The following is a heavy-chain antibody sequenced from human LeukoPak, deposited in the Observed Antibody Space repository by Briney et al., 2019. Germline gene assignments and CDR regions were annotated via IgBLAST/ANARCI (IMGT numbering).Heavy chain of an antibody. CDR3: AQDLPADPGWGWYRVRFIFHS. Sequence: GGSLRLSCEGSGFSFSDYGMHWVREAPGKGLEWVAVISDDGSNQYFANSVEGRFAISRDNSKDTAYLHMNGVRPEDTAVYFCAQDLPADPGWGWYRVRFIFHSWGQGTLVTVSA. D-gene: IGHD6-19*01. CDR2: ISDDGSNQ. V-gene: IGHV3-30*18. J-gene: IGHJ4*02. CDR1: GFSFSDYG.